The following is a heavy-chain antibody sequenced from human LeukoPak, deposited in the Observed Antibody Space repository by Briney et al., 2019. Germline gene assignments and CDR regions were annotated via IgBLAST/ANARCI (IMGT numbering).Heavy chain of an antibody. Sequence: PGGSLRLSCAASGFTFSSYSMNWVRQAPGKGLEWVSYISSSSSTIYYADSVKGRFTISRDNAKNSLYLQMNSLRAEDTAVYYCARDGLYWGGYSGYPSSFDYWGQGTLVTVSS. CDR1: GFTFSSYS. CDR3: ARDGLYWGGYSGYPSSFDY. J-gene: IGHJ4*02. CDR2: ISSSSSTI. D-gene: IGHD5-12*01. V-gene: IGHV3-48*01.